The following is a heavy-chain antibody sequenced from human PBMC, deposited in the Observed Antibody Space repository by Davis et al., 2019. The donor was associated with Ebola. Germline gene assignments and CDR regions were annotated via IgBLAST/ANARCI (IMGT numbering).Heavy chain of an antibody. Sequence: SVKVSCKASGGTFSSYAISWVRQAPGQGLDWMGGIIPVFGTANYAQRFQGRVTITADESRTTAYMALSSLRSEDTAVYYCAREVGETKLDQWGQGTLVTVSS. V-gene: IGHV1-69*13. CDR2: IIPVFGTA. J-gene: IGHJ4*02. D-gene: IGHD1-26*01. CDR3: AREVGETKLDQ. CDR1: GGTFSSYA.